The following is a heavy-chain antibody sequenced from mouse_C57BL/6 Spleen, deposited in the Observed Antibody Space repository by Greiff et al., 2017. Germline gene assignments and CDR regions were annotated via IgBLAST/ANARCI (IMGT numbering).Heavy chain of an antibody. J-gene: IGHJ3*01. Sequence: EVKVEESGGGLVKPGGSLKLSCAASGFTFSSYAMSWVRQTPEKRLEWVATISDGGSYTYYPDNVKGRFTISRDNAKNNLYLQMSHLKSEDTAMYYCARAYYYGSSYGKDWFAYWGQGTLVTVSA. V-gene: IGHV5-4*03. D-gene: IGHD1-1*01. CDR1: GFTFSSYA. CDR3: ARAYYYGSSYGKDWFAY. CDR2: ISDGGSYT.